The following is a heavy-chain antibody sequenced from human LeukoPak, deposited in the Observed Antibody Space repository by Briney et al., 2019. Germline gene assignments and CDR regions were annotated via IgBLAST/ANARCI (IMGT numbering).Heavy chain of an antibody. Sequence: PGGSLRLSCAASGFTFSDYYMSWVRQAPGKGLEWVATIRQDGSQKYYVDSVKGRFTISRDNAKDSLYLQMSSLRAGDTAVYYCARESGSVTSEVDFDYWGQGALVTVSS. D-gene: IGHD4-17*01. CDR2: IRQDGSQK. V-gene: IGHV3-7*01. CDR1: GFTFSDYY. CDR3: ARESGSVTSEVDFDY. J-gene: IGHJ4*02.